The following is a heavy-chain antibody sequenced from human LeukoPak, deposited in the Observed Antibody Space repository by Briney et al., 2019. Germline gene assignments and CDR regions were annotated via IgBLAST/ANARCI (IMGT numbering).Heavy chain of an antibody. V-gene: IGHV3-21*01. CDR2: ISSSSSYI. Sequence: GGSLRLSXAASGFTFSSYSMNWVRQAPGKGLEWVSSISSSSSYIYYADSVKGRFTISRDNAKNSLYLQMNSLRAEDTAVYYCASLSYYDSSGEDYWGQGTLVTVSS. D-gene: IGHD3-22*01. CDR3: ASLSYYDSSGEDY. J-gene: IGHJ4*02. CDR1: GFTFSSYS.